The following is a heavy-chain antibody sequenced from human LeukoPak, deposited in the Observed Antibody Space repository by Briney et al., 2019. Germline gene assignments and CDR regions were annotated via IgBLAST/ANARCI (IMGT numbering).Heavy chain of an antibody. CDR1: GGSISSYY. D-gene: IGHD6-25*01. Sequence: ASETLSLTCTVSGGSISSYYWSWIRQPPGKGLEWIGYIYYSGSTNYNPSLKSRVTISVDTSKNQFSLKLSSVTAADTAVYYCAGEQRLPYYYYGMDVWGQGTTVTVSS. CDR2: IYYSGST. V-gene: IGHV4-59*01. J-gene: IGHJ6*02. CDR3: AGEQRLPYYYYGMDV.